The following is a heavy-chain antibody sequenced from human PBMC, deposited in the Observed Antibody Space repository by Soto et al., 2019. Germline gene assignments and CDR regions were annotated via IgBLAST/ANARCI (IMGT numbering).Heavy chain of an antibody. CDR2: LDPSDSYT. CDR3: ARHVVAARGWVEEPL. J-gene: IGHJ4*02. CDR1: GYSFTSYW. D-gene: IGHD1-1*01. V-gene: IGHV5-10-1*01. Sequence: EVQLVQSGAEVKKPGESLRISCKGSGYSFTSYWISWVRQMPGKGLEWMGRLDPSDSYTNYSPSFQGHVTISADKSISTAYLQWSSLKASDTAMYYCARHVVAARGWVEEPLWGQGTLVTVSS.